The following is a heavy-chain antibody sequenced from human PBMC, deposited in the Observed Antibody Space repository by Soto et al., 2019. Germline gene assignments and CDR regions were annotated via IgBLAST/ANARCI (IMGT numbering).Heavy chain of an antibody. J-gene: IGHJ6*02. D-gene: IGHD6-19*01. V-gene: IGHV6-1*01. CDR2: TYYRSKWYN. CDR1: GDSVSSNSAA. Sequence: QVQLQQSGPGLVKPSQTLSLTCAISGDSVSSNSAAWNWIRQSPSRGLEWLGRTYYRSKWYNDYAVSVKRRITINPDTSKNQFSLQLNSVTPEDTAVYYCARDEAVAGAYYYYYGMDVWGQGTTVTVSS. CDR3: ARDEAVAGAYYYYYGMDV.